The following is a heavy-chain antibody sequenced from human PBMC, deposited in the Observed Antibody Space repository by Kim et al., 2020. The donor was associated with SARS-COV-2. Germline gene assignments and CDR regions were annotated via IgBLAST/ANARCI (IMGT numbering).Heavy chain of an antibody. D-gene: IGHD2-21*02. J-gene: IGHJ4*02. V-gene: IGHV4-39*01. CDR3: AIRVTFVGYFDY. CDR1: GGSISGSSYY. Sequence: SETLSLTCIVSGGSISGSSYYWGWIRQPPGKGLEWIGSMFYSGDTHANPSLKSRVTISVDTSKNQFSLRLSSVTAADTAVYYCAIRVTFVGYFDYWGQGTQVTVSS. CDR2: MFYSGDT.